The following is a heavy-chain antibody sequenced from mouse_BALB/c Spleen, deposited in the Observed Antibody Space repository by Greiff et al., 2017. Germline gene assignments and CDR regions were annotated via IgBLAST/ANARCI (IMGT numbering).Heavy chain of an antibody. CDR3: ARDHYGSRYFDV. CDR2: INSNGGST. CDR1: GFTFSSYG. V-gene: IGHV5-6-3*01. Sequence: EVHLVESGGGLVQPGGSLKLSCAASGFTFSSYGMSWVRQTPDKRLELVATINSNGGSTYYPDSVKGRFTISRDNAKNTLYLQMSSLKSEDTAMYYCARDHYGSRYFDVWGAGTTVTVSS. D-gene: IGHD1-1*01. J-gene: IGHJ1*01.